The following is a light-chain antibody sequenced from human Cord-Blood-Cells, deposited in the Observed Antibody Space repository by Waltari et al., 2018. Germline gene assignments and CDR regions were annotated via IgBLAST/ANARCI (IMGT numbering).Light chain of an antibody. Sequence: QSALPQPASVSGSPGQSITISCTGTSSDVGGYNYVSWYQQHPGKAPKLMIYDVSNRPAGVPTRFSGSKSGNTASLTISGLQAEDEADYYCSSYTSSSRVFGGGTKLTVL. CDR3: SSYTSSSRV. CDR1: SSDVGGYNY. J-gene: IGLJ3*02. CDR2: DVS. V-gene: IGLV2-14*01.